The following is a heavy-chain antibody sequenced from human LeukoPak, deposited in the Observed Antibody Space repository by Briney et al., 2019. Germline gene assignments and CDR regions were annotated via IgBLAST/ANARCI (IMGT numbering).Heavy chain of an antibody. CDR1: GFTFSTYA. V-gene: IGHV3-23*01. Sequence: GGSLRLSCAASGFTFSTYAMSWVRQAPGKGLEWVSTISGGGGSTYYADSVKGRFTISRDNSKNTLYLQVNSLRAEDTAVYYCAKGGKWDVTPFDYWGQGTLVTVSS. CDR2: ISGGGGST. D-gene: IGHD1-26*01. J-gene: IGHJ4*02. CDR3: AKGGKWDVTPFDY.